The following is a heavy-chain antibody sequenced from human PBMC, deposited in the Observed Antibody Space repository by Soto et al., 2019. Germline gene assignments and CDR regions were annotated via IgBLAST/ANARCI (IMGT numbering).Heavy chain of an antibody. Sequence: GGSLRLSCAASGFTFSSYGMHWVRQAPGKGLEWVAVISYDGSNKYYADSVKGRFTISRDNSKNTLYLQMNSLRAEDTAVYYCAKDKCISTNCYRLYNWLYPWGQGTLVTVS. V-gene: IGHV3-30*18. CDR2: ISYDGSNK. D-gene: IGHD2-2*01. J-gene: IGHJ5*02. CDR3: AKDKCISTNCYRLYNWLYP. CDR1: GFTFSSYG.